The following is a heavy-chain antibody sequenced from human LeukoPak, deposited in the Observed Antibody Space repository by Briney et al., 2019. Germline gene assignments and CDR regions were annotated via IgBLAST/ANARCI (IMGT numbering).Heavy chain of an antibody. D-gene: IGHD1-26*01. V-gene: IGHV6-1*01. CDR2: TYYRSKWYN. J-gene: IGHJ5*02. CDR1: GDSVSSNSAA. CDR3: AREVWELLNWFDP. Sequence: SQTLSLTCAISGDSVSSNSAAWNWLRQSPSRGLEWLGRTYYRSKWYNDYAVSVKSRITINPDTSKNQFSLQLNSVTPEDTAVYYCAREVWELLNWFDPWGQGTLVTVSS.